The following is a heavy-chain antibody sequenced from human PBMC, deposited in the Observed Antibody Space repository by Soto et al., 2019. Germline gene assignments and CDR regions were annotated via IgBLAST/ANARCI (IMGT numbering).Heavy chain of an antibody. CDR3: AREVTGSGSWVDYYYGMDV. J-gene: IGHJ6*02. D-gene: IGHD3-10*01. CDR2: IIPIFGTA. Sequence: ASVKVSCEASGGTFSSYAISWVRQAPGQGLEWMGGIIPIFGTANYAQKFQGRVTITADESTSTAYMELSSLRSEDTAVYYCAREVTGSGSWVDYYYGMDVWGQGTTVTVSS. CDR1: GGTFSSYA. V-gene: IGHV1-69*13.